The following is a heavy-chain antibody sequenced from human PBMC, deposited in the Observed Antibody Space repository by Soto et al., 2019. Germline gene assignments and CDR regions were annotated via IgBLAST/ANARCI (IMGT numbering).Heavy chain of an antibody. CDR2: ISGSGDSI. CDR3: AKRATGSYFDY. CDR1: GFTFSSYA. D-gene: IGHD1-1*01. J-gene: IGHJ4*02. Sequence: EVQLLESGGGLVQPGGSLRLSCAASGFTFSSYAMSWVRQAPGKGLEWVSAISGSGDSIYYADSVKGRFTISRDNSKNPLYLQMTSLRAEDTAVYYCAKRATGSYFDYWGQGTLVTVSS. V-gene: IGHV3-23*01.